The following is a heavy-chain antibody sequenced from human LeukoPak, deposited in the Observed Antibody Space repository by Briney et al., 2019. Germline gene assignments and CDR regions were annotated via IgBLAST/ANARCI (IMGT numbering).Heavy chain of an antibody. CDR1: GYTFTYYY. J-gene: IGHJ4*02. V-gene: IGHV1-2*02. CDR2: INPNSGGT. CDR3: ARASPYCSSTSCYATPFDY. D-gene: IGHD2-2*01. Sequence: ASVKVSCKPSGYTFTYYYIHWVRQAPRQGLEWMGWINPNSGGTNYAQKFQGRVTITRDTSISTAYMELSRLRSDDTAVYYCARASPYCSSTSCYATPFDYWGQGTLVTVSS.